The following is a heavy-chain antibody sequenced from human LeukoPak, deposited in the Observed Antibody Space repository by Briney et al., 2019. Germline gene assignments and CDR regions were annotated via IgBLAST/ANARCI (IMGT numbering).Heavy chain of an antibody. CDR1: GYTFIDYG. CDR3: ARCPRTAVADLLGY. CDR2: LSPYNGNT. Sequence: ASVKVSCKASGYTFIDYGIGWVRQAPGQGLEWMGWLSPYNGNTNYAQKFQGRVSMTTDTSTSTAYMELRSLRSDDTAVYYCARCPRTAVADLLGYWGQGTLVTVSS. V-gene: IGHV1-18*01. D-gene: IGHD6-19*01. J-gene: IGHJ4*02.